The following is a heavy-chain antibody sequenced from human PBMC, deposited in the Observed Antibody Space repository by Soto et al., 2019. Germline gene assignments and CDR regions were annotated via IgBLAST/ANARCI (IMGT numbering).Heavy chain of an antibody. CDR3: AKDYGDYYYYYMDV. V-gene: IGHV3-30*18. D-gene: IGHD4-17*01. Sequence: GGSLRLSCAASGFTFSSYGMHWVRQAPGKGLEWVAVISYDGSNKYYADSVKGRFTISRGNSKNTLYLQMNSLRAEDTAVYYCAKDYGDYYYYYMDVWGKGTSVTVSS. J-gene: IGHJ6*03. CDR2: ISYDGSNK. CDR1: GFTFSSYG.